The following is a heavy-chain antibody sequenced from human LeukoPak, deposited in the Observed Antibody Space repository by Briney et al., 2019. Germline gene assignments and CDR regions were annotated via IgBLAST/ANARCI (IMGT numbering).Heavy chain of an antibody. CDR2: ISSSSSTI. Sequence: GGSLRLSCAASGFTFSSYSMNWVRQAPGKGLGWVSYISSSSSTIYYADSVKGRFTISRDNAKNSLYLQMNSLRAEDTAVYYCAREPRIAVAGRFDYWGQGTLVTVSS. D-gene: IGHD6-19*01. V-gene: IGHV3-48*01. CDR1: GFTFSSYS. CDR3: AREPRIAVAGRFDY. J-gene: IGHJ4*02.